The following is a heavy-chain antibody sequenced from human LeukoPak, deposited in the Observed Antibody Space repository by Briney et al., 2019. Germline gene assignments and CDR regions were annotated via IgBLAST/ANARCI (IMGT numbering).Heavy chain of an antibody. Sequence: GGSLRLSCAASGFTFSSYGMHWVRQAPGKGLGWVAFIRYDGSNKYYADSVKGRFTISRDNSKNTLYPQMNSLRAEDTAVYYCAKGGSSWYYYFDYWGQGTLVTVSS. CDR1: GFTFSSYG. V-gene: IGHV3-30*02. D-gene: IGHD6-13*01. J-gene: IGHJ4*02. CDR2: IRYDGSNK. CDR3: AKGGSSWYYYFDY.